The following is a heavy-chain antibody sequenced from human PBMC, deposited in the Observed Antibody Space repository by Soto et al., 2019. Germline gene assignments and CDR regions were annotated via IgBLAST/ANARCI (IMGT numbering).Heavy chain of an antibody. D-gene: IGHD3-9*01. CDR3: AKAIRFLDMALDN. V-gene: IGHV3-23*01. Sequence: EVHLLESGGNLVQPGGSLILSCAASGFTFSSYAMSWVRQAPGKGPEWVSSISGSGDVIHYADSVKGRFTISRDNSKNTLWLQMNSLRAEDTAVYYCAKAIRFLDMALDNWGQGALVTVSS. CDR2: ISGSGDVI. J-gene: IGHJ4*02. CDR1: GFTFSSYA.